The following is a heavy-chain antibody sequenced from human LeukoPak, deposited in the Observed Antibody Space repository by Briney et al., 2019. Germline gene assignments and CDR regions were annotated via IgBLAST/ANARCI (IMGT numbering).Heavy chain of an antibody. Sequence: GGSLRLSCAASGFTVSSNYMSWVRQAPGKGLEWVSSISSSSSYIYYADSVKGRFTISRDNAKHSLYLQMNSLRAEDTAVYYCARSRVGSSGDYWGQGTLVTVSS. J-gene: IGHJ4*02. CDR3: ARSRVGSSGDY. CDR2: ISSSSSYI. V-gene: IGHV3-21*01. D-gene: IGHD3-22*01. CDR1: GFTVSSNY.